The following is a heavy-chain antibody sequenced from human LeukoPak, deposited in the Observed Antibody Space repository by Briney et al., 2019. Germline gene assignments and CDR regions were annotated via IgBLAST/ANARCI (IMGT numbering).Heavy chain of an antibody. V-gene: IGHV4-39*07. Sequence: SETLSLTCTVSGGSISSSSYYWSWIRQPPGKGLEWIGEINHSGSTNYNPSLKSRVTISVDTSKNQFSLKLSSVTAADTAVYYCARTGDIVVVPAATHWFDPWGQGTLVAVSS. D-gene: IGHD2-2*01. CDR1: GGSISSSSYY. CDR2: INHSGST. J-gene: IGHJ5*02. CDR3: ARTGDIVVVPAATHWFDP.